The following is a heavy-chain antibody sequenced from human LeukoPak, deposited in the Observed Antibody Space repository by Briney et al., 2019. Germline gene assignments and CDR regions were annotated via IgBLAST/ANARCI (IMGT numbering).Heavy chain of an antibody. CDR3: AKESRLGGASGSHHFDY. J-gene: IGHJ4*02. V-gene: IGHV4-4*07. D-gene: IGHD3-10*01. CDR1: GAPVNFYY. Sequence: TSETLSLTCTVSGAPVNFYYLSWIRHSAQKGLEWVGRIYTRGHTNYNPSLKSRVTLSVDTSRNQFSLMLSSVTAADTAVYYCAKESRLGGASGSHHFDYWGQGVLVTVSS. CDR2: IYTRGHT.